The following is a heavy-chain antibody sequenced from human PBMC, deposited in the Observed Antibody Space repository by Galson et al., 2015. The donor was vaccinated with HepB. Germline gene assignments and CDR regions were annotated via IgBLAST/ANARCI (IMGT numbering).Heavy chain of an antibody. Sequence: SVKVSCKASGGTFSSYAISWVRQAPGQGLEWMGRIIPILGIANYAQKSQGRVTITADKSTSTAYMELSSLRSEDTAVYYCARADSHYYYMDVWGKGTTVTVSS. V-gene: IGHV1-69*04. CDR3: ARADSHYYYMDV. CDR1: GGTFSSYA. CDR2: IIPILGIA. J-gene: IGHJ6*03.